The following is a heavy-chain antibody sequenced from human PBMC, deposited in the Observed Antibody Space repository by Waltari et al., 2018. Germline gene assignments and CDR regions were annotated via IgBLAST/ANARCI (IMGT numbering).Heavy chain of an antibody. CDR3: ARGDYYDSSGYILFDY. Sequence: EVQLVQSGAEVKKPGESLKISCKGSGYSFTSYWIGWVRQMPGKGLEWMGIIYPGDSDTRYSPSFQGQVTISADKSISTAYLQWSSLKASDTAMYYCARGDYYDSSGYILFDYWGQGTLVTVSS. D-gene: IGHD3-22*01. CDR2: IYPGDSDT. CDR1: GYSFTSYW. J-gene: IGHJ4*02. V-gene: IGHV5-51*01.